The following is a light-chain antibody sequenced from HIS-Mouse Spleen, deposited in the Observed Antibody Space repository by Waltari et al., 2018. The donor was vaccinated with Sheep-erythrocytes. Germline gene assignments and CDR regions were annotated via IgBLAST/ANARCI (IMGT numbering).Light chain of an antibody. CDR1: SSDVGSYNL. V-gene: IGLV2-23*01. J-gene: IGLJ1*01. CDR2: EGS. Sequence: QSALTQPASVSGSPGQSIPISCTGTSSDVGSYNLVSWYQQHPGKAPKLMIYEGSKRPSGVSNRFSGSKSGNTASLTISGLQAEDEADYYCCSYAGSYNHVFATGTKVTVL. CDR3: CSYAGSYNHV.